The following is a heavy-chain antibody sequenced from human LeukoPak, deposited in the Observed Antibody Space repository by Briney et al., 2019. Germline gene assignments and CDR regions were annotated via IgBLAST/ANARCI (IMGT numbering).Heavy chain of an antibody. D-gene: IGHD6-19*01. CDR3: ARRPGAVADGPTHAFDI. V-gene: IGHV4-39*01. J-gene: IGHJ3*02. CDR2: IYYSGSA. CDR1: GDSVSRSSYF. Sequence: SETLSLTCTVPGDSVSRSSYFWGWIRQPPGKGPEWIGSIYYSGSAFYNPSLKSRVTISLDKSKNQFSLKLSSVTAADTAVYHCARRPGAVADGPTHAFDIWGQGTMVTVSS.